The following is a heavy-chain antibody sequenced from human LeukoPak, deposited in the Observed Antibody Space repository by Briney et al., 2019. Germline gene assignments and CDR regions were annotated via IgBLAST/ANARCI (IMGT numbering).Heavy chain of an antibody. Sequence: PGGSLRLSCAASGFTFSTSWMNWVRQGPGRGPVWVSRVSPDGSAPPYADSVQGRFTVSRDNAKNALYLQMNRRRADDTAVYYRRYGSSSGDYWGQGSMVTVSS. V-gene: IGHV3-74*01. CDR2: VSPDGSAP. J-gene: IGHJ4*02. CDR3: RYGSSSGDY. CDR1: GFTFSTSW. D-gene: IGHD6-6*01.